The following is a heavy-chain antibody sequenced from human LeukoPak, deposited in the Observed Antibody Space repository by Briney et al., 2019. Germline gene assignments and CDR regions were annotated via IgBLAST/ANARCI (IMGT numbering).Heavy chain of an antibody. Sequence: PGGSLRLSCASSRFTFTNFWMSWVRQAPGKGLEWVASIKHDGSGKYYVDSVKGRFTISRDNAENSVSLQMSSLRAEDTALYYCARGDFDFWGQGTLVTVSS. V-gene: IGHV3-7*03. J-gene: IGHJ4*02. CDR3: ARGDFDF. CDR2: IKHDGSGK. CDR1: RFTFTNFW.